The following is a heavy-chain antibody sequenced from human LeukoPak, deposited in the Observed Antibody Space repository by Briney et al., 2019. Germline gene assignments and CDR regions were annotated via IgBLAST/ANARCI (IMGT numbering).Heavy chain of an antibody. V-gene: IGHV3-23*01. CDR3: AKDFPDYGDYGGYFDY. J-gene: IGHJ4*02. CDR2: ISGSGGST. Sequence: GGSLRLSCAASGFTFSSYAMSWVRQAPGKGLEWVTAISGSGGSTYYADSVKGRFTISRDNSKNTLYLQMNSLRAEDTAVYYCAKDFPDYGDYGGYFDYWGQGTLVTVSS. CDR1: GFTFSSYA. D-gene: IGHD4-17*01.